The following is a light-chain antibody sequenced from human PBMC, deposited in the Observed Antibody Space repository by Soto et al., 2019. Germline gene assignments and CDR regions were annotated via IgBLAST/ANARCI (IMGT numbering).Light chain of an antibody. CDR3: SSYTSSSTYV. CDR1: SSDVGDYNY. V-gene: IGLV2-14*01. CDR2: EVN. J-gene: IGLJ1*01. Sequence: QSVLTQPASVSGSPGQSITISCTGASSDVGDYNYVSWYQHHPGKAPKLLIYEVNNRPSWVSDRFSGSKSGNVASRTSSWLQAEDDAYYYCSSYTSSSTYVFGTRNKVTVL.